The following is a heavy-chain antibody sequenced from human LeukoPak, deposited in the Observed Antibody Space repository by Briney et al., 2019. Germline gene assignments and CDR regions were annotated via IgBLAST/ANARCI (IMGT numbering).Heavy chain of an antibody. CDR2: INHSGST. D-gene: IGHD6-6*01. V-gene: IGHV4-34*01. J-gene: IGHJ4*02. Sequence: SETLSLTCAVYGGSFSGYCWSWIRQPPGKGLEWIGEINHSGSTNYNPSLKSRVTISVDTSKNQFSLKLSSVTAADTAVYYCARFLVARPGIPSFADYWGQGTLVTVSS. CDR3: ARFLVARPGIPSFADY. CDR1: GGSFSGYC.